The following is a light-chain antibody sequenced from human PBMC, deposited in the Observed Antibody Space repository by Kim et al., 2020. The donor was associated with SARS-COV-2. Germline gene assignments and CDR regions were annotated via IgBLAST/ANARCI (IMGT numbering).Light chain of an antibody. V-gene: IGKV3-15*01. J-gene: IGKJ2*01. CDR2: GAS. CDR1: QSVSSS. CDR3: QQYSDWPPGDT. Sequence: SPGETATLSCRASQSVSSSLAWYQQKPGQAPWLLIYGASTRATGVPARFSGSGTGTEFTLTISSLQSEDFAVYFCQQYSDWPPGDTFGQGTKLEI.